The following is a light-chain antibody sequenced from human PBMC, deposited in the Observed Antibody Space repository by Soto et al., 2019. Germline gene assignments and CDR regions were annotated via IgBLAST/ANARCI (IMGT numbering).Light chain of an antibody. CDR1: NSNIGAGYD. J-gene: IGLJ3*02. CDR2: AVT. V-gene: IGLV1-40*01. Sequence: QSVLTQSPSVSGAPGQRATISCTGSNSNIGAGYDVHWYQQLPGTAPKLLIAAVTSRPSGVPDRFSGSKSGTSAYLAITGLQAEDEADYYCQSFDSGLSGWVFGGGTKLTVL. CDR3: QSFDSGLSGWV.